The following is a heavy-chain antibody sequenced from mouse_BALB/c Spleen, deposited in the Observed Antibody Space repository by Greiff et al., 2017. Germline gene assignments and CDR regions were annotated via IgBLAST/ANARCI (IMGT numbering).Heavy chain of an antibody. CDR2: INPSNGGT. CDR1: GYTFTSYY. Sequence: QVHVKQSGAELVKPGASVKLSCKASGYTFTSYYMYWVKQRPGQGLEWIGEINPSNGGTNFNEKFKSKATLTVDKSSSTAYMQLSSLTSEDSAVYYCTRGDYGNYDYYAMDYWGQGTSVTVSS. J-gene: IGHJ4*01. D-gene: IGHD2-1*01. CDR3: TRGDYGNYDYYAMDY. V-gene: IGHV1S81*02.